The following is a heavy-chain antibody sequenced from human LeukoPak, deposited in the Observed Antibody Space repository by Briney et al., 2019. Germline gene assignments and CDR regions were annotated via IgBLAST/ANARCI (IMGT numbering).Heavy chain of an antibody. CDR1: GGSFSGYY. Sequence: SETLSLTCAVYGGSFSGYYWSWIRQPPGKGLEWIGEINHSGSTNYNPSLKSRVTISVDTSKNQFSLKLSSVTAADTAVYYCARGARKRTYYYDSSGSVYFDYWGQGTLVTVSS. CDR3: ARGARKRTYYYDSSGSVYFDY. CDR2: INHSGST. D-gene: IGHD3-22*01. V-gene: IGHV4-34*01. J-gene: IGHJ4*02.